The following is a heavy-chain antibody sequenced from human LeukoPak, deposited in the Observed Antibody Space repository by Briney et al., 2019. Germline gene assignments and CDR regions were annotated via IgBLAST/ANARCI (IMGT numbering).Heavy chain of an antibody. J-gene: IGHJ5*02. CDR3: AKSDDFWSGSYPNWFDP. CDR1: GFTFRTYS. D-gene: IGHD3-3*01. V-gene: IGHV3-21*04. CDR2: ISTSSSSRIYI. Sequence: GGSLRLSCAASGFTFRTYSMNWVRQGPGKGLEWVSSISTSSSSRIYINYADSVKGRFTISRDNAKNSLYLQMNSLRAEDTAVYYCAKSDDFWSGSYPNWFDPWGQGTLVTVSS.